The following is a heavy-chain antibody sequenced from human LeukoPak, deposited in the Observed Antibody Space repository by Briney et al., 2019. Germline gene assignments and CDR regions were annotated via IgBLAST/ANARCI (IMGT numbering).Heavy chain of an antibody. CDR2: IIPLFETG. Sequence: SVKVSCEASGGTFTNYAFSWVRQAPGQGLEWMGGIIPLFETGTYAQKFQGRVTITRDLSTSTAYMDLTNLRSEDTAMYYCAITGDRGFDPWGPGTLVSVSS. D-gene: IGHD7-27*01. J-gene: IGHJ5*02. V-gene: IGHV1-69*05. CDR1: GGTFTNYA. CDR3: AITGDRGFDP.